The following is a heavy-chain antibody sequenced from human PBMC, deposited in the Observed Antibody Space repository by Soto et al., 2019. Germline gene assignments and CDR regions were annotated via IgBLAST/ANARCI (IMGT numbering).Heavy chain of an antibody. V-gene: IGHV3-23*01. J-gene: IGHJ4*02. CDR1: EFTFSNYG. CDR3: AKDRSPSVTVAGPPLEY. D-gene: IGHD6-19*01. Sequence: QLLESGGGLVQPGGSLRLSCGASEFTFSNYGMSWVRQAPGKGLEWVSTISGSGGTTNYADSVKGRFTISRDNSKNTPYLYMNSLRAEDTAVYYCAKDRSPSVTVAGPPLEYWGQGTLVTVSS. CDR2: ISGSGGTT.